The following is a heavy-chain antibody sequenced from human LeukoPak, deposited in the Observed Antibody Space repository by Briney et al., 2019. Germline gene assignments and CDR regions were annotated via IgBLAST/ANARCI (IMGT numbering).Heavy chain of an antibody. V-gene: IGHV1-46*01. J-gene: IGHJ4*02. CDR2: INPSGGST. CDR3: ARSATASPLLWFGGPYGSFDY. D-gene: IGHD3-10*01. CDR1: GYTFTSYY. Sequence: GASVKVSCKASGYTFTSYYMHWVRQAPGQGLEWMGIINPSGGSTSYAQKFQGRVTITADKSTSTAYMELSSLRSEDTAVYYCARSATASPLLWFGGPYGSFDYWGQGTLVTVSS.